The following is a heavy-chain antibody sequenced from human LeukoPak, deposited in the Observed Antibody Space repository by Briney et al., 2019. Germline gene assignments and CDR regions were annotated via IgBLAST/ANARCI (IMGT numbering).Heavy chain of an antibody. CDR1: GGSISSYG. J-gene: IGHJ5*02. D-gene: IGHD2-15*01. V-gene: IGHV4-59*01. Sequence: SETLSLTCTVSGGSISSYGWSWIRQSPGRGLEWIGYIYYTGNTNYNPSLKSRVTISVDTSKNQFFLKLSSVTAADTAVYYCARDYCSGGNCYRWFDPWCQGTLVTVSS. CDR2: IYYTGNT. CDR3: ARDYCSGGNCYRWFDP.